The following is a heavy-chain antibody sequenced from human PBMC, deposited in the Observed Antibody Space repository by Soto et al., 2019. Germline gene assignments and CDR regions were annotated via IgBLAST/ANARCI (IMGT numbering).Heavy chain of an antibody. J-gene: IGHJ1*01. Sequence: VQLQGSGPGIVKPSQTLSLTCTVSGASVNTGDHDSSYIRQPPGKGLEWLGYIFYSGDTYYNPSLKSRATISLNTSRNQFSLTLTSVTDADTAVYYCVGTGTTDDFWGQGTLVTVSS. CDR1: GASVNTGDHD. CDR3: VGTGTTDDF. D-gene: IGHD1-7*01. CDR2: IFYSGDT. V-gene: IGHV4-30-4*01.